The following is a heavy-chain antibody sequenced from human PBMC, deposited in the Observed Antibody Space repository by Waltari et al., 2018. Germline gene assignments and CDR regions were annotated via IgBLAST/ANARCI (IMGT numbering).Heavy chain of an antibody. CDR3: ARGLTYYYGSGSYRAGYNWFDP. CDR1: GFTFSSYW. D-gene: IGHD3-10*01. J-gene: IGHJ5*02. V-gene: IGHV3-7*01. Sequence: EVQLVESGGGLVQPGGSLRLSCAASGFTFSSYWMSWVRQAPGKGLEWVANIKQDGSEKDYVDAVKGRFTISRDNAKNSLYLQMNSLRAEDTAVYYCARGLTYYYGSGSYRAGYNWFDPWGQGTLVIVSS. CDR2: IKQDGSEK.